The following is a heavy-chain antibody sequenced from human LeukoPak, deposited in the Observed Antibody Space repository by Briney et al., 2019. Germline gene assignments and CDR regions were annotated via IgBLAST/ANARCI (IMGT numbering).Heavy chain of an antibody. CDR3: ARPLHLSGTEAFDI. D-gene: IGHD6-13*01. CDR2: ISSSSSTI. V-gene: IGHV3-48*01. Sequence: GGSLRLSCAASGFTFSSYSMNWVRQAPGKGLEWVSYISSSSSTIYYADSVKGRFTISRDNAKNSLYLQMNSLRAEDTAVYYCARPLHLSGTEAFDIWGQGTMVTVSS. J-gene: IGHJ3*02. CDR1: GFTFSSYS.